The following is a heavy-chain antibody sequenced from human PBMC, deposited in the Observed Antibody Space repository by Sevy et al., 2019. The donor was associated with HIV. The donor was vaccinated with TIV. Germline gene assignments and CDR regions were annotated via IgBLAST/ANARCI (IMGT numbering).Heavy chain of an antibody. V-gene: IGHV4-59*08. Sequence: SETLSLTCTVSGGSISSYYWSWIRQPPGKGLERIGYIYYSGSTNYNPSLKSRVTISVDTSKNQFSLKLSSVTAADTAVYYCARHGNWGFSDYWGQGTLVTVSS. CDR2: IYYSGST. J-gene: IGHJ4*02. CDR1: GGSISSYY. D-gene: IGHD7-27*01. CDR3: ARHGNWGFSDY.